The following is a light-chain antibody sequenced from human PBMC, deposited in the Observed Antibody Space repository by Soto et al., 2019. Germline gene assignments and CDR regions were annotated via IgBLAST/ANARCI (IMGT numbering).Light chain of an antibody. V-gene: IGKV3-20*01. J-gene: IGKJ1*01. CDR3: QQYMSSVT. Sequence: EIVLTQSPGSLSLSPGQRATLSCRASQSVDTTFFAWYQKKPGQAPRLLIYGASKRATGIPDRFSGSGSGTDFTLIISRLEPEAFAVYYCQQYMSSVTFGQGTKVEIQ. CDR2: GAS. CDR1: QSVDTTF.